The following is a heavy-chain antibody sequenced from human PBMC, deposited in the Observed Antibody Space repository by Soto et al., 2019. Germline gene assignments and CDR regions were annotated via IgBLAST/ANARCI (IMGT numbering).Heavy chain of an antibody. D-gene: IGHD2-15*01. CDR2: IIPIFGTA. Sequence: GASVKVSCKASGGTFSSYAISWVRQAPGQGLEWMGGIIPIFGTANYAQKFQGRVTITADESTSTAYMELSSLRSEDTAVYYCARDVRYCSGGSCYYFDYWGQGTLVTVSS. CDR1: GGTFSSYA. CDR3: ARDVRYCSGGSCYYFDY. J-gene: IGHJ4*02. V-gene: IGHV1-69*13.